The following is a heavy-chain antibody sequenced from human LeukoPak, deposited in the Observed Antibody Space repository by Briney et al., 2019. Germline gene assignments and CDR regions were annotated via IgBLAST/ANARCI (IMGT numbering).Heavy chain of an antibody. CDR3: ARGRTADYYQYYTDV. V-gene: IGHV4-61*02. CDR2: IYISGTN. D-gene: IGHD5-18*01. CDR1: GGSLTSGSYY. Sequence: SETLSLTRTVSGGSLTSGSYYWTCVRQTAGKALEWLGLIYISGTNNYNPPLNSRVTISLDTSKNQFSLKLSSVSAADTAVYYCARGRTADYYQYYTDVWGKGTTVTV. J-gene: IGHJ6*03.